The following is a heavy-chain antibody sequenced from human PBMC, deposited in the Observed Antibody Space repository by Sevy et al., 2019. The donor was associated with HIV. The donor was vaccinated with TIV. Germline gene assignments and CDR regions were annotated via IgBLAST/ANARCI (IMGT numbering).Heavy chain of an antibody. CDR3: AKAEAVANYYYYYGMGV. CDR2: ISGSGGST. J-gene: IGHJ6*02. D-gene: IGHD6-19*01. Sequence: GGSLRLSCAASGFTFSSYAMSWVRQAPGKGLEWVSAISGSGGSTYYADSVKGRFTISRDNSKNTLYLQMNSLRAEDTAVYYCAKAEAVANYYYYYGMGVWGQGTTVTVSS. CDR1: GFTFSSYA. V-gene: IGHV3-23*01.